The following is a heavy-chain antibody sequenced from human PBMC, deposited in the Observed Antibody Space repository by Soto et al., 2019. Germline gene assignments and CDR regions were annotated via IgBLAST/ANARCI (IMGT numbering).Heavy chain of an antibody. CDR3: ARGTGAAFDV. CDR2: IKQDGSEK. J-gene: IGHJ3*01. CDR1: GFTLSDYW. Sequence: EVQLVESGGGLVQPGGSLRLSCVASGFTLSDYWISWVRQAPGKGPEWVANIKQDGSEKYYGDSVKGRFTISRDNAKSSLNLQMNSLRAEDTAVYYCARGTGAAFDVWGQGTMVTVSS. V-gene: IGHV3-7*01.